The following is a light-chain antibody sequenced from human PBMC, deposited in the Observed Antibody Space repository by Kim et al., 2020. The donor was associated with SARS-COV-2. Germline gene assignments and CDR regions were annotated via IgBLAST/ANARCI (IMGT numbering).Light chain of an antibody. CDR2: YDS. CDR3: QVWDSSSDHRVV. CDR1: SIGSES. J-gene: IGLJ2*01. Sequence: GKTARVSCGGNSIGSESVHWYQQKSGQAPVLVIYYDSDRPSGIPERFSGSNSGNTATLTIGRVEAGDEADYYCQVWDSSSDHRVVFGGGTQLTVL. V-gene: IGLV3-21*04.